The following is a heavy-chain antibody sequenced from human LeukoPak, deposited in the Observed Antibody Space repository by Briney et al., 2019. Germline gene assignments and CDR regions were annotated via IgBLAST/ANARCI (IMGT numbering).Heavy chain of an antibody. CDR3: ARVVYALQVLYY. J-gene: IGHJ4*02. CDR2: IYSGGST. CDR1: GFTVSSNY. V-gene: IGHV3-66*02. D-gene: IGHD2-8*02. Sequence: GGSLRLSCAASGFTVSSNYMSWVRQAPGKGLEWVSFIYSGGSTYYADSVKGRFAISRDNSKNTLYLQMNSLRAEDTAVYYCARVVYALQVLYYWGQGTLVTVSS.